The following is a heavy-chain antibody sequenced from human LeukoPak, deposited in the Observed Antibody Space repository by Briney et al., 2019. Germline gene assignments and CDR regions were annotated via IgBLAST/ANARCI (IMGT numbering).Heavy chain of an antibody. J-gene: IGHJ6*03. CDR2: ISPSGDIL. Sequence: PGGSLRLSCAASGFTFRSHGMNWVRQAPGKGLEWVSGISPSGDILYYADSVKGQFTISRDNSKNTVYLQMNSLRVEDTALYYCTKDPRIAGYYYMDVWGKGTTVTVSS. V-gene: IGHV3-23*01. CDR3: TKDPRIAGYYYMDV. D-gene: IGHD6-13*01. CDR1: GFTFRSHG.